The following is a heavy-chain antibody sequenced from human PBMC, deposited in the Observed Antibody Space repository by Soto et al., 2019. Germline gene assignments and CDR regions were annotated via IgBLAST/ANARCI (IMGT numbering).Heavy chain of an antibody. CDR3: ARVGVAAAGRYFDY. CDR1: GFTFSSYS. V-gene: IGHV3-48*01. D-gene: IGHD6-13*01. J-gene: IGHJ4*02. Sequence: GESLKISCAASGFTFSSYSMNWVRQAPGKGLEWVSYISSSSSTIYYADSVKGRFTISRDNAKNSLYLQMNSLRAEDTAVYYCARVGVAAAGRYFDYWGQGTLVTVSS. CDR2: ISSSSSTI.